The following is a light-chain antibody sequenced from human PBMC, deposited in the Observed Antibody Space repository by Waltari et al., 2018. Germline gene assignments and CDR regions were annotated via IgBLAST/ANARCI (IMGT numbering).Light chain of an antibody. CDR3: QQYYNWPQT. V-gene: IGKV3-15*01. J-gene: IGKJ2*01. CDR1: RSINNN. CDR2: GAS. Sequence: EIVRTLSPVTLSVSPGERSTLSCRASRSINNNLAWYQQKPGQAPRLLVYGASTRATGIPARFSGSGSGTEFTLTISSLQSEDFAVYYCQQYYNWPQTFGQGTKLEIK.